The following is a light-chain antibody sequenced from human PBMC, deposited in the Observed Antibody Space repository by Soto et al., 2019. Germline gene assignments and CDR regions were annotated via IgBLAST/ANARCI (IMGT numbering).Light chain of an antibody. CDR3: QQRSNWPPVIT. J-gene: IGKJ5*01. CDR2: DAS. Sequence: EIVLTQSPATLSLSPGERATLSCRASQSFSCYLAWYQQKPGQAPRLLIYDASKRATGIPARFSGRGSGTDFTLTISSLAPEDFAVYYCQQRSNWPPVITFGQGTRLEIK. V-gene: IGKV3-11*01. CDR1: QSFSCY.